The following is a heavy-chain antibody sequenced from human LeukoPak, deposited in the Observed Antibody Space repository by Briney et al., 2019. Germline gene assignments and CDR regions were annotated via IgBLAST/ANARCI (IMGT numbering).Heavy chain of an antibody. CDR2: ISGSGGST. CDR3: AKSPYYDILTGYYRTLYYFDY. J-gene: IGHJ4*02. Sequence: GGSLRLSCAASGFTFSSYAMSWVRQAPGKELEWVSAISGSGGSTYYADSVKGRFTISRDNSKNTLYLQMNSLRAEDTAVYYCAKSPYYDILTGYYRTLYYFDYWGQGTLVTVSS. CDR1: GFTFSSYA. V-gene: IGHV3-23*01. D-gene: IGHD3-9*01.